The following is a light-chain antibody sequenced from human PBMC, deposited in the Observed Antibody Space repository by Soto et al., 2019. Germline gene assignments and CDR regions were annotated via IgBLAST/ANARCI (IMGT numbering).Light chain of an antibody. CDR2: TAS. Sequence: ETVMTQTPATLSLSPGERATLSCRASQSISDNLAWYQQKPGQAPRLIIYTASIRATGIPARFSGSGSGTEFTLTISSLHSEDSAIYYCQQYNDWPPWTFGQGTKVEIK. V-gene: IGKV3-15*01. CDR1: QSISDN. CDR3: QQYNDWPPWT. J-gene: IGKJ1*01.